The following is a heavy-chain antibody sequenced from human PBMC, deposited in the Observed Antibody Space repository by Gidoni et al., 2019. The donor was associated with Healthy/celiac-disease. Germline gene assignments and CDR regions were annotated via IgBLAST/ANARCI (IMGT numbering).Heavy chain of an antibody. CDR2: IYYSGST. Sequence: QLQLQESGPGLVKPSETLSLTCTVPGGSISSSSYYWGWIRQPPGKGLEWIGSIYYSGSTYYNPSLKSRVTISVDTSKNQFSLKLSSVTAADTAVYYCARPALMTPDAFDIWGQGTMVTVSS. D-gene: IGHD2-8*01. CDR1: GGSISSSSYY. J-gene: IGHJ3*02. V-gene: IGHV4-39*01. CDR3: ARPALMTPDAFDI.